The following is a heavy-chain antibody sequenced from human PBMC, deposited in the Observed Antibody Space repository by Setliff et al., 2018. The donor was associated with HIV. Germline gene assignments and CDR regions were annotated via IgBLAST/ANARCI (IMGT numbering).Heavy chain of an antibody. V-gene: IGHV1-18*01. CDR3: ARVWDWNYDLGY. Sequence: ASVKVSCKASGYSFTTFGVTWVRQAPGQGLEWMGWISTYDGVTTYAQKLQGRVTMTTDTSTSTAYMELRSLRSDDTAVYYCARVWDWNYDLGYWGQGTLVTVSS. CDR1: GYSFTTFG. CDR2: ISTYDGVT. D-gene: IGHD1-7*01. J-gene: IGHJ4*02.